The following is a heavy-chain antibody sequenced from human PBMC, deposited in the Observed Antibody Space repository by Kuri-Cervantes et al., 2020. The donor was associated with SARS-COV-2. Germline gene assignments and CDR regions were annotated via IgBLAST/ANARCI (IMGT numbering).Heavy chain of an antibody. Sequence: GESLKISCAASGLSFRSHAMHWVRQAPGKGLEWVAVVSYDGNNKYHADSVKGRFTISRDNSNNTLFLEMSSLTAEDTAMYYCARGAGTHGYDFWSGYWTGNFDHWGQGTLVTVSS. J-gene: IGHJ4*02. CDR1: GLSFRSHA. CDR2: VSYDGNNK. D-gene: IGHD3-3*01. V-gene: IGHV3-30-3*01. CDR3: ARGAGTHGYDFWSGYWTGNFDH.